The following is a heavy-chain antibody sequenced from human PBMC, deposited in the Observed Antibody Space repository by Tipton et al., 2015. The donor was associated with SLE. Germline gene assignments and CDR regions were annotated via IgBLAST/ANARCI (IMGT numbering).Heavy chain of an antibody. CDR1: GGSINSGGYY. CDR3: AREWSSFDF. D-gene: IGHD2-15*01. CDR2: IYYTGST. V-gene: IGHV4-31*03. Sequence: TLSLTCTVSGGSINSGGYYWSWIRQHPGKGLEWIGYIYYTGSTFYNPSLNSRLTISVDTSKNQFSLTSTSATAADTAVYYCAREWSSFDFWGQGALVTVSS. J-gene: IGHJ4*02.